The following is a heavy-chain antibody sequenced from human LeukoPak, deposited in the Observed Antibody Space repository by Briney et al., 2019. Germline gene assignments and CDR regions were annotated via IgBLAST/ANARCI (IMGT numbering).Heavy chain of an antibody. J-gene: IGHJ1*01. Sequence: PGGSLRLSCAASGFIFTDYWMSWVRQAPGKGLEWVANIKQDGSEKYYVGSVKGRFTISRDNAKSSLYLQMNSLRAEDTAVYYCAKDSLYSGEYFQHWGQGTLVTVSS. CDR2: IKQDGSEK. CDR3: AKDSLYSGEYFQH. V-gene: IGHV3-7*03. D-gene: IGHD5-12*01. CDR1: GFIFTDYW.